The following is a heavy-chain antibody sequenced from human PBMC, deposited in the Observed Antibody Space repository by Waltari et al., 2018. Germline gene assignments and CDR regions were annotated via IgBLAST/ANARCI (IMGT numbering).Heavy chain of an antibody. CDR1: GLSVTTNEMR. V-gene: IGHV2-70*04. CDR3: ARGSLRRNWFES. J-gene: IGHJ5*01. Sequence: QVTLKESGPALVKPTQTLTLTCTFSGLSVTTNEMRVSWIRQPPGKALEWRARIDWDGEKFYSTSLETRLTISKDTSKNQVVLTMSDMDPVDTATYYCARGSLRRNWFESWGQGTLVTFSS. CDR2: IDWDGEK. D-gene: IGHD3-9*01.